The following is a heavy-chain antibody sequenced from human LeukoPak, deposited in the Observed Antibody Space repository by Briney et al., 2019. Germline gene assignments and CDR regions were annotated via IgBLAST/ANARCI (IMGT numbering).Heavy chain of an antibody. J-gene: IGHJ4*02. CDR1: GGSFSGYY. CDR3: ARLIVVVPAAIRYFDY. V-gene: IGHV4-34*01. Sequence: PSETLSLTCAVYGGSFSGYYWSWIRQPPGEGLEWIGEINHSGSTNYNPSLKSRVTISVDTSKNQFSLKLSSVTAADTAVYYCARLIVVVPAAIRYFDYWGQGTLVTVSS. D-gene: IGHD2-2*01. CDR2: INHSGST.